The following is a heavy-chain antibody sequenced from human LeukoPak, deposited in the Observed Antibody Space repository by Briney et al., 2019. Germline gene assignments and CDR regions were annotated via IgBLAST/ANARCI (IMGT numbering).Heavy chain of an antibody. D-gene: IGHD2-2*01. J-gene: IGHJ5*02. CDR2: IYYSGST. CDR1: GFTFSSYA. CDR3: ARSEIVVVPAAYRGAWFDP. Sequence: LRLSCAASGFTFSSYAMSWIRQHPGKGLEWIGYIYYSGSTYYNPSLKSRVTISVNTSKNQFSLKLSSVTAADTAVYYCARSEIVVVPAAYRGAWFDPWGQGTLVTVSS. V-gene: IGHV4-31*02.